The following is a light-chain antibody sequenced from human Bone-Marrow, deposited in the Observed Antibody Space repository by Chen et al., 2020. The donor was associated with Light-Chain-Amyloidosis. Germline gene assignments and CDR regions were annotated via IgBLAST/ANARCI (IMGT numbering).Light chain of an antibody. V-gene: IGLV3-25*03. CDR1: EXXXKY. CDR2: RDX. CDR3: XSAEXSVTYDVI. J-gene: IGLJ2*01. Sequence: SYELTQPPSVSVSPGQTXRITCFGDEXXXKYAYWYQQXPGXXXLLVINRDXERHSGISERFSGSSSGSTATXXCSGXXAEXXXDYYXXSAEXSVTYDVIFGGGTKLTVL.